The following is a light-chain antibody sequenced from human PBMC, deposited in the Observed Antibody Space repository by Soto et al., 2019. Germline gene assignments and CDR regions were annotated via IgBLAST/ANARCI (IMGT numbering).Light chain of an antibody. CDR3: GTWDSGLSVGV. CDR2: DND. J-gene: IGLJ2*01. Sequence: QSVLTQPPSVSAAPGQTVTISCSGGNSNIGNNYVSWYQHLPGTAPKLLIYDNDRRPSGIPDRFAGSRSGTSATLDITGLQTGDEAHYYCGTWDSGLSVGVFGAGTKLTVL. CDR1: NSNIGNNY. V-gene: IGLV1-51*01.